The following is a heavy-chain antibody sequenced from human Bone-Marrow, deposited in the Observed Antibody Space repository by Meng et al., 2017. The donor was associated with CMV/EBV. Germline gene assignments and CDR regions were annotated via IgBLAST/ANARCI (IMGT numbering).Heavy chain of an antibody. V-gene: IGHV3-53*05. CDR2: IYSGGST. CDR3: AKERYSSSWYPDVGYFQH. Sequence: GGSLRLSCAASGFTVSSNYMSWVRQAPGKGLEWVSVIYSGGSTYYADSVKGRFTISRDNSKNTLYLQMNSLRAEDTALYYCAKERYSSSWYPDVGYFQHWGQGTLVTVSS. J-gene: IGHJ1*01. CDR1: GFTVSSNY. D-gene: IGHD6-13*01.